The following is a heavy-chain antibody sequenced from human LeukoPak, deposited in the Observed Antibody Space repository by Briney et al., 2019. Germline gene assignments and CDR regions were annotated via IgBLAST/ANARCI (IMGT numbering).Heavy chain of an antibody. J-gene: IGHJ6*03. CDR3: ARDIHDSSGYSYYYYYYMDV. CDR1: GFTFSSYE. V-gene: IGHV3-48*03. CDR2: ISSSGSTI. Sequence: GGSLRLSCAASGFTFSSYEMNWVRQAPGKGLEWVSYISSSGSTIYYADSVKGRFTISRDNAKNSLYLQMNSLRAEDTAVYYCARDIHDSSGYSYYYYYYMDVWGKGTTVTISS. D-gene: IGHD3-22*01.